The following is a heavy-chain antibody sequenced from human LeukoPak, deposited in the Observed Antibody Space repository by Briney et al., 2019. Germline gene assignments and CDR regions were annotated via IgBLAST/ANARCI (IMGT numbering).Heavy chain of an antibody. CDR2: IWYDGSNK. Sequence: GGSLRLSCAASGFTFSSYGMHWVRQAPGKGLEWVAVIWYDGSNKYYADSVKGRFTISRDNSKNTLYLQMNSLRAEDTAVYYCARSGGQWLQDHRFDPWGQGTLVTVSS. D-gene: IGHD6-19*01. J-gene: IGHJ5*02. CDR3: ARSGGQWLQDHRFDP. V-gene: IGHV3-33*01. CDR1: GFTFSSYG.